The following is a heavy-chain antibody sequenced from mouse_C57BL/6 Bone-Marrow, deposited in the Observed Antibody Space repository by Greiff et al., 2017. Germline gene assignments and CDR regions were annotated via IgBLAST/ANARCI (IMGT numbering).Heavy chain of an antibody. CDR2: INPYNGGT. CDR1: GYTFTDYY. D-gene: IGHD1-1*01. J-gene: IGHJ2*01. V-gene: IGHV1-19*01. Sequence: VQLKESGPVLVKPGASVKMSCKASGYTFTDYYMNWVKQSHGKSLEWIGVINPYNGGTSYNQKFKGKATLTVDKSSSTAYMELNSLTSEDSAVYYCARGGYYGTDYWGQGTTLTVSS. CDR3: ARGGYYGTDY.